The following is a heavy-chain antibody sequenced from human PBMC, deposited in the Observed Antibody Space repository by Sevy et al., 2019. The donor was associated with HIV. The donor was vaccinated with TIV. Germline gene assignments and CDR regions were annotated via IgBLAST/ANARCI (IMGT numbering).Heavy chain of an antibody. D-gene: IGHD3-22*01. J-gene: IGHJ4*02. V-gene: IGHV1-2*06. CDR3: ARAYYYDSSAYRFDD. CDR2: INPNSGDT. CDR1: GYTFNAYF. Sequence: ASVKVSCKASGYTFNAYFMHWVRQAPGQGLEWMGRINPNSGDTTYAQKFQGRDTMSRNTSISTAYMELHRLTSYDTAVYYCARAYYYDSSAYRFDDWGQGTLVTVSS.